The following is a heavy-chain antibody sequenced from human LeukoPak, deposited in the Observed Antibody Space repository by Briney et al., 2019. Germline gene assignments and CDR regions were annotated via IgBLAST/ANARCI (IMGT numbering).Heavy chain of an antibody. CDR3: ARGAMSGYCSGGSCYSGSWYFRGWFDP. V-gene: IGHV4-34*01. J-gene: IGHJ5*02. CDR1: GGSFSGYY. Sequence: SETLSLTCAVYGGSFSGYYWSWIRQPPGKGLEWIGEINHSGSTNYNPSLKSRVTISVDTSKNQFSLKLSSVTAADTAVYYCARGAMSGYCSGGSCYSGSWYFRGWFDPWGQGTLVTVSS. CDR2: INHSGST. D-gene: IGHD2-15*01.